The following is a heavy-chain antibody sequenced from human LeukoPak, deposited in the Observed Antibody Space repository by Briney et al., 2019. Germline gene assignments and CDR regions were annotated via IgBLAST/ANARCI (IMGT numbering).Heavy chain of an antibody. D-gene: IGHD3-22*01. V-gene: IGHV1-8*01. CDR2: MNPNSGNT. J-gene: IGHJ5*02. Sequence: ASVKVSCKASGYTFTSYDINWVRQATGQGLEWMGWMNPNSGNTGYAQKFQGRVTMTRNTSISTSYMELSSLRSEDTAVYYCAIYNYYDSSGYYSTTNNWFDPWGQGTLVTVSS. CDR1: GYTFTSYD. CDR3: AIYNYYDSSGYYSTTNNWFDP.